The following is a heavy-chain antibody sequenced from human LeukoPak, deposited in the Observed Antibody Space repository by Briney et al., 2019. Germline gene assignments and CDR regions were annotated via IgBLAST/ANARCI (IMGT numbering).Heavy chain of an antibody. CDR1: GYTFTGYY. Sequence: ASVKVSCTASGYTFTGYYMYWVRQAPGQGLEWMGRINPNGGGTDYAQKFQGRVTMTRDTSISTAYMELNNLKSDDTAVYYCARHGGGSYWVDYWGQGTLATVSS. J-gene: IGHJ4*02. D-gene: IGHD1-26*01. CDR3: ARHGGGSYWVDY. CDR2: INPNGGGT. V-gene: IGHV1-2*06.